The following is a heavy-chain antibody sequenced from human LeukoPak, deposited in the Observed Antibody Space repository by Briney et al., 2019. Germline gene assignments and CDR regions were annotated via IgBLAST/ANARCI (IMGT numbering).Heavy chain of an antibody. CDR2: IYYSGST. CDR3: ARVGVGALNY. CDR1: GDSISSGDYY. D-gene: IGHD1-26*01. Sequence: SETLSLTCTVSGDSISSGDYYWSWIRLPPGKGLEWIGYIYYSGSTYYNPSLKSRVTISVDTSKKQFSLKLSSVTAADTAVYYCARVGVGALNYWGQGTLVTVSS. V-gene: IGHV4-30-4*01. J-gene: IGHJ4*02.